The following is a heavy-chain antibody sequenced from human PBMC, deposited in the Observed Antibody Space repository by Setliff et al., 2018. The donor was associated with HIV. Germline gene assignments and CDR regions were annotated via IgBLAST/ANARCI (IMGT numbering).Heavy chain of an antibody. D-gene: IGHD6-19*01. CDR3: ARHVYSSGWGYVYHLDS. V-gene: IGHV4-4*09. CDR2: IYSSGST. CDR1: GFTFSDYY. J-gene: IGHJ4*02. Sequence: GSLRLSCAASGFTFSDYYMSWIRQAPGKGLEWIGNIYSSGSTNYNPSLKSRVTISVDTSKNQFSLKLKSVTAADTAVYFCARHVYSSGWGYVYHLDSWGQGTLVTVSS.